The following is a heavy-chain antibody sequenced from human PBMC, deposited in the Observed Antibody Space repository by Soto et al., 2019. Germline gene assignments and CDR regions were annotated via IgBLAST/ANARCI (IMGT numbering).Heavy chain of an antibody. CDR1: GFTFRYYA. D-gene: IGHD2-2*01. J-gene: IGHJ6*02. V-gene: IGHV3-30*04. CDR3: ARDDILVIPGGSYNYGMDV. Sequence: QVQLVESGGGVVQPGRSLRLSCAASGFTFRYYAMHWVRQAPGKGLEWVAVVAYDGRSKYYADSVKGRFTISRDLSRTTVYLQMNSLRDEDTAMYYCARDDILVIPGGSYNYGMDVWGHGTTVTVSS. CDR2: VAYDGRSK.